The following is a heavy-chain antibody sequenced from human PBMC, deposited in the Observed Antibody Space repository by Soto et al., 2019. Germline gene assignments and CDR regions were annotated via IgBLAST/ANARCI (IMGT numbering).Heavy chain of an antibody. Sequence: GGSLRLSCAASGFTFSSYAMSWVRQAPGKGLEWVSAISGSGGSTYYADSVKGRFTISRDNSKNTLYLQMNSLRAEDTAVYYCAKDRYYDFWSRYMDVWGKGTTVTVSS. J-gene: IGHJ6*03. D-gene: IGHD3-3*01. V-gene: IGHV3-23*01. CDR3: AKDRYYDFWSRYMDV. CDR2: ISGSGGST. CDR1: GFTFSSYA.